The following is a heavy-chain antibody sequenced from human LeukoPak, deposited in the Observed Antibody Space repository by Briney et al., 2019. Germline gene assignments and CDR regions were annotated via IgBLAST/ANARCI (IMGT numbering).Heavy chain of an antibody. Sequence: PSETLSLTCTVSGYSISSGYYWGWIRQPPGKGLEWIGSIYHSGSTYYNPSLKNRVTISVDTSKNQFSLKLSSVTAADTAVYYCARCGGRQLWSYYYYYYMDVWGKGTTVTVSS. V-gene: IGHV4-38-2*02. J-gene: IGHJ6*03. CDR3: ARCGGRQLWSYYYYYYMDV. CDR2: IYHSGST. D-gene: IGHD5-18*01. CDR1: GYSISSGYY.